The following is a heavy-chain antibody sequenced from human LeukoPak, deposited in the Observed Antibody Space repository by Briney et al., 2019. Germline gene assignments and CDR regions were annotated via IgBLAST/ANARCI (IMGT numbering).Heavy chain of an antibody. D-gene: IGHD3-22*01. CDR1: GFTFSSYS. J-gene: IGHJ4*02. Sequence: GGSLRLSCAASGFTFSSYSMNWVRQAPGKGLEWVSYISSSSSTIYYADSVKGRFTISRDNAKNSLYLQMNSLRAEDTALYYCAKGQGPYYYDSSGYIFDYWGQGTLVTVSS. CDR3: AKGQGPYYYDSSGYIFDY. CDR2: ISSSSSTI. V-gene: IGHV3-48*01.